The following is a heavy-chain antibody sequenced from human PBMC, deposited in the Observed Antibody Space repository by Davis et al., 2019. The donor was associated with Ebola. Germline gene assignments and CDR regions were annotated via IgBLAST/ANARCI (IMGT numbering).Heavy chain of an antibody. Sequence: GESLKISCAASGFTFITNDMSWVRQAPGKGLEWVSGVSGTDGSTSYADSVRGRFTISRDNAKNSLYLQMNSLRPEDTALYYCAKDKYEGAYYYYGMGVWGQGTTVTVSS. J-gene: IGHJ6*02. D-gene: IGHD2/OR15-2a*01. CDR2: VSGTDGST. CDR3: AKDKYEGAYYYYGMGV. V-gene: IGHV3-23*01. CDR1: GFTFITND.